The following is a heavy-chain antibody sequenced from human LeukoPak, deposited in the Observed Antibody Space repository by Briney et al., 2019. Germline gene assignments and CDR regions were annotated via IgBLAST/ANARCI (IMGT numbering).Heavy chain of an antibody. V-gene: IGHV1-46*01. CDR1: GYTFTSYG. CDR2: INPSGGST. D-gene: IGHD6-13*01. Sequence: GASVKVSCKASGYTFTSYGISWVRQAPGQGLEWMGIINPSGGSTSYAQKLQGRVTMTRDTSTSTVYMELSSLRSEDTAVYYCARVYSSSLADAFDIWGQGTMVTVSS. J-gene: IGHJ3*02. CDR3: ARVYSSSLADAFDI.